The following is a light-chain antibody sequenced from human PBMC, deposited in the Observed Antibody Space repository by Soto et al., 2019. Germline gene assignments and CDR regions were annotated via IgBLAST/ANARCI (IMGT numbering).Light chain of an antibody. CDR1: QRLNNR. CDR2: DAS. CDR3: HQYKTYST. V-gene: IGKV1-5*01. J-gene: IGKJ1*01. Sequence: DIQLTQSPSTLSASVGDRATITCRASQRLNNRLAWDQQKPGKDPKLLIYDASTLESGVSSRCSGTGSETECTLTITDLRADDFATYYCHQYKTYSTFGQGTKGDIK.